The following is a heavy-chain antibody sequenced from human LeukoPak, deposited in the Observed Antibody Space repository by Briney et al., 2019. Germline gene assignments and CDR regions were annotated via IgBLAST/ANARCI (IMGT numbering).Heavy chain of an antibody. CDR1: VFTFSSYA. J-gene: IGHJ3*02. Sequence: GGSLRLSCAASVFTFSSYAMSWVRQAPGKGLKWVSAISGSGGSTYYADSVKGRFTISRDNSKNTLYLQMNSLRAEDTVVYCCGKDRFLEWLLHPLDIWGQGTMVTVSS. V-gene: IGHV3-23*01. CDR3: GKDRFLEWLLHPLDI. CDR2: ISGSGGST. D-gene: IGHD3-3*01.